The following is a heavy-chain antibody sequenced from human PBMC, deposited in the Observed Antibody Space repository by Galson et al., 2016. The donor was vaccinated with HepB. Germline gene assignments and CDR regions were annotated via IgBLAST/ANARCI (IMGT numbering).Heavy chain of an antibody. J-gene: IGHJ4*02. D-gene: IGHD6-19*01. V-gene: IGHV3-23*01. CDR1: GFTFSSYA. CDR2: ISGSGGST. Sequence: SLRLSCAASGFTFSSYAMSWVRQAPGKGLEWVSAISGSGGSTYYADSVKGRFTISRDNSKNTLYLQMNSLRAEDTAVYYCAKQNKQWLAPRAPKGYYFGYWGQGTLVTVSS. CDR3: AKQNKQWLAPRAPKGYYFGY.